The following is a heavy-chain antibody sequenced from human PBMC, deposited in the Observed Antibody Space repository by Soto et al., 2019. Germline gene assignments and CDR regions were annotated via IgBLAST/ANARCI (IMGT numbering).Heavy chain of an antibody. J-gene: IGHJ5*02. D-gene: IGHD2-2*01. CDR2: IYYSGST. Sequence: SETLSLTCTVSGGSISSGGYYWSWIRQHPGKGLEWIGYIYYSGSTYYNPSLKSRVTISVDTSKNQFSLKLSSVTAADTAVYYCAREHIVVVPAATNWFDPWGQGTLVTVSS. V-gene: IGHV4-31*03. CDR1: GGSISSGGYY. CDR3: AREHIVVVPAATNWFDP.